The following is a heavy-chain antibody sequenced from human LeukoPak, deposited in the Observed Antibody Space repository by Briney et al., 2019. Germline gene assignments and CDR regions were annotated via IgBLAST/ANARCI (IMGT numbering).Heavy chain of an antibody. CDR2: IYTSGST. CDR3: ARLRDYYYNYMDV. CDR1: GGSISSGSYY. Sequence: PSQTLSLTCTVSGGSISSGSYYWSWIRQPAGKGLEWIGRIYTSGSTNYNPSLKSRVTISVDTSKNQFSLKLNSVTAADTAVYYCARLRDYYYNYMDVWGKGTTVTVSS. J-gene: IGHJ6*03. V-gene: IGHV4-61*02.